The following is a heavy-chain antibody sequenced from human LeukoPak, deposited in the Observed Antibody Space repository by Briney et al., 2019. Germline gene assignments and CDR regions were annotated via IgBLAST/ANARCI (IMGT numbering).Heavy chain of an antibody. D-gene: IGHD6-13*01. V-gene: IGHV1-2*02. CDR2: INPNSGGT. CDR1: GYTFTGYY. Sequence: ASVKVSCKASGYTFTGYYMHWVRQAPGQGLELMGWINPNSGGTNYAQKFQGRVTMTRDTSISTAYMELSRLRSDDTAVFYCARAGSSSRWVNDYWGQGALVTVSS. J-gene: IGHJ4*02. CDR3: ARAGSSSRWVNDY.